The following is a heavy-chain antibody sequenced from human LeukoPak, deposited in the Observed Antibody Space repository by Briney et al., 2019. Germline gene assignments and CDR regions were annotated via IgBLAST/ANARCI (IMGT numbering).Heavy chain of an antibody. CDR3: ARRDMTAVTAYAFDI. Sequence: SETLSLTCTVSGGSISSRSYYWGWIRQPPGKGLEWIGSIYYSGSTYYNPSLSSRVTISLDTSKNQFSLTLRSVTAADTAVYYCARRDMTAVTAYAFDIWGQGTMVTVSS. CDR1: GGSISSRSYY. V-gene: IGHV4-39*01. D-gene: IGHD4-11*01. CDR2: IYYSGST. J-gene: IGHJ3*02.